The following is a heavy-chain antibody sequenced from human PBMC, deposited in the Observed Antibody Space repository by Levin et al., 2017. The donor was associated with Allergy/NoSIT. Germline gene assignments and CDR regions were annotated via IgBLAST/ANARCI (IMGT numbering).Heavy chain of an antibody. CDR3: ARFAWELPEAGADNWFDP. Sequence: ASVKVSCKASGYTFTSYDINWVRQATGQGLEWMGWMNPNSGNTGYAQKFQGRVTMTRNTSISTAYMELSSLRSEDTAVYYCARFAWELPEAGADNWFDPWGQGTLVTVSS. D-gene: IGHD1-26*01. CDR2: MNPNSGNT. J-gene: IGHJ5*02. V-gene: IGHV1-8*01. CDR1: GYTFTSYD.